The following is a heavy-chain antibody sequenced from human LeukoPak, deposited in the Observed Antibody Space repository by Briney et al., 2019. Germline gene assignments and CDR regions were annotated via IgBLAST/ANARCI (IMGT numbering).Heavy chain of an antibody. CDR3: AKVRVAARPNDAFDI. J-gene: IGHJ3*02. CDR1: GFTFSSYA. CDR2: ISGSGGST. Sequence: PGVSLRLSCAASGFTFSSYAMSWVRQAPGKGLEWVSAISGSGGSTYYADSVKGRFTISRDTSKNTVYLQMNSLRAEDTAVYYCAKVRVAARPNDAFDIWGQGTMVTVSS. D-gene: IGHD6-6*01. V-gene: IGHV3-23*01.